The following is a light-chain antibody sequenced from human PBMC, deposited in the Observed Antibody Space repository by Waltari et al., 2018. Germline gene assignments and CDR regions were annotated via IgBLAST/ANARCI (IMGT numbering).Light chain of an antibody. CDR1: QSLLQSNGYKY. J-gene: IGKJ4*01. Sequence: DIVMTQSPLSLPVTPGEPASISCRSSQSLLQSNGYKYLDWYLQKPGQSPQLLIYLGSNRASGVPDRFSGSGSDTDFTPKISRVEAEDVGVYYCMQALETPPTFGGGTKVEIK. CDR3: MQALETPPT. CDR2: LGS. V-gene: IGKV2-28*01.